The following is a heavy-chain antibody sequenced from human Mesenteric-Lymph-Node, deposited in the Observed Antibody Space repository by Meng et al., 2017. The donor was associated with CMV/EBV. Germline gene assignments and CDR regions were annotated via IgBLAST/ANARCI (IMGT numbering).Heavy chain of an antibody. V-gene: IGHV4-38-2*02. Sequence: SETLSLTCTVSGYSISSGYYWGWIRQPPGKGLEWIGSIYHSGSTYYNPSLKSRVTISVDTSKNQFSLKLSSVTAADTAVYYCARTGRGGTFGDWFDPWGQGTLVTVSS. CDR1: GYSISSGYY. D-gene: IGHD1-14*01. CDR2: IYHSGST. J-gene: IGHJ5*02. CDR3: ARTGRGGTFGDWFDP.